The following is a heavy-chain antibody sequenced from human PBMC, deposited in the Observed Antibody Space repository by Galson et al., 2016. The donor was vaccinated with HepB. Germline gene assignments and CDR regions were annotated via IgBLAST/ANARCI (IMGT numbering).Heavy chain of an antibody. Sequence: SGFCFSSFAMSWVRQAPGQGLQWVSTISGRGGSTYYADSVKGRFTISRDNSKNILYLQVNRLRAEDTATYYCAKGDDFWSGYYGGLWGQGTLVTVSS. J-gene: IGHJ4*02. CDR2: ISGRGGST. CDR3: AKGDDFWSGYYGGL. V-gene: IGHV3-23*01. D-gene: IGHD3-3*01. CDR1: GFCFSSFA.